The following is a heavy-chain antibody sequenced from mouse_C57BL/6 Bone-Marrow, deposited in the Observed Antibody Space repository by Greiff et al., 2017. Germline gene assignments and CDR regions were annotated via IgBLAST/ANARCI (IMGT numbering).Heavy chain of an antibody. Sequence: EVHLVESGGDLVKPGGSLKLSCAASGFTFSSYGMSWVRQTPDKRLEWVATISSGGSYTYYPDSVKGRFTISRDNAKNTLYLQMSSLKSEDTAMYYCASDYDYDNYAMDDWGQGTSVTVSS. CDR1: GFTFSSYG. J-gene: IGHJ4*01. V-gene: IGHV5-6*01. CDR2: ISSGGSYT. D-gene: IGHD2-4*01. CDR3: ASDYDYDNYAMDD.